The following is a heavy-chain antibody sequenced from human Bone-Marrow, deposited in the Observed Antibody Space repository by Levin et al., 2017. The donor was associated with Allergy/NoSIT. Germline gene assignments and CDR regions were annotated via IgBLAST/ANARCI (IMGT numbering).Heavy chain of an antibody. Sequence: GESLKISCAASGFTFSGSWMSWVRQAPGKGLEWVARTNQDGSEKYYVDSVKGRFTISRDNAKNSLYLQMDSLRAEDTAVYYCARLGYYYFDYWGQGTLVTVSS. V-gene: IGHV3-7*01. CDR2: TNQDGSEK. CDR1: GFTFSGSW. D-gene: IGHD5-12*01. J-gene: IGHJ4*02. CDR3: ARLGYYYFDY.